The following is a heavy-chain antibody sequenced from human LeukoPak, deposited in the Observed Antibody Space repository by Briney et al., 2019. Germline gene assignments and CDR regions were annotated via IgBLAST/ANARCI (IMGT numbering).Heavy chain of an antibody. CDR3: ARDGYPRYCSSTSCSNYMDV. Sequence: GVSLRLSCAASGFTFSSYAMHWVRQAPGKGLEWVAVISYDGSNKYYADSVKGRFTISRDNSKNTLYLQMNSLRAEDTAVYYCARDGYPRYCSSTSCSNYMDVWGKGTTVTVSS. CDR2: ISYDGSNK. D-gene: IGHD2-2*01. V-gene: IGHV3-30-3*01. CDR1: GFTFSSYA. J-gene: IGHJ6*03.